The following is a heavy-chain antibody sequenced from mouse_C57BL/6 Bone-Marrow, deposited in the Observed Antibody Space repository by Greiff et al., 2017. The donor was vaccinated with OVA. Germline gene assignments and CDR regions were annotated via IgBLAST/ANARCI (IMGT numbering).Heavy chain of an antibody. CDR2: ISYDGSN. Sequence: DVKLQESGPGLVKPSQSLSLTCSVTGYSITSGYYWNWIRQFPGNKLEWMGYISYDGSNNYNPSLKNRISITRDTSKNQFFLKLNSVTTEDTATYYCATGSSYNYAMDYWGQGTSVTVSS. CDR3: ATGSSYNYAMDY. D-gene: IGHD1-1*01. J-gene: IGHJ4*01. V-gene: IGHV3-6*01. CDR1: GYSITSGYY.